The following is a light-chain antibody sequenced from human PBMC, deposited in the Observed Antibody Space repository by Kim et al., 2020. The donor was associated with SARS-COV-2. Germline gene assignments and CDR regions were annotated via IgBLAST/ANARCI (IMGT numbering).Light chain of an antibody. V-gene: IGLV1-44*01. J-gene: IGLJ2*01. CDR3: AAWDDSLNGVL. CDR1: RSNVGIKT. CDR2: NTE. Sequence: GNRVTSCCTRRRSNVGIKTESWYQQLPGTATNLLIYNTEQRPSGVPDRFCGSKSGTSASLAISGLQSEDEADYYCAAWDDSLNGVLFGGGTQLTVL.